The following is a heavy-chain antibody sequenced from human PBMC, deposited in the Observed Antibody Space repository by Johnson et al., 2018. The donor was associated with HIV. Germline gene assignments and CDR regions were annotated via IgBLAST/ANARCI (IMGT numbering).Heavy chain of an antibody. D-gene: IGHD2-15*01. Sequence: QVHLVESGGGVAQPGRSLRLSCAASGFTFSFYAMHWVRQAPGKGLEWVALILYDGSNKYYADSVKGRFTISRDNSKNTLYLQMNNLRPDDTAVYYCARPTGWLRAFDIWGQGTMVTVSS. CDR1: GFTFSFYA. CDR3: ARPTGWLRAFDI. J-gene: IGHJ3*02. V-gene: IGHV3-30*14. CDR2: ILYDGSNK.